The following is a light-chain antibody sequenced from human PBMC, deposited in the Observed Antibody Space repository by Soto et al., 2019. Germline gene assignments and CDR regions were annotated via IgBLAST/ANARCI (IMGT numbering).Light chain of an antibody. J-gene: IGLJ1*01. CDR1: SSNIGSNT. CDR3: AAWDDRLDVYV. Sequence: QSALTQPPSASATPGQIVAISCSGSSSNIGSNTVTWYQQLPGTAPKLLIYSTSQRSSGVPGRFSGSKSGASASLSISGLQSEDEADYYCAAWDDRLDVYVFGTGTKLTVL. V-gene: IGLV1-44*01. CDR2: STS.